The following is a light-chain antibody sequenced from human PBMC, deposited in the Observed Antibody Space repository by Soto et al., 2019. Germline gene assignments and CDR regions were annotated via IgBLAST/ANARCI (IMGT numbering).Light chain of an antibody. Sequence: ENVSTQSPGTLSLSPGERATLSCKASQSVGGNYLAWYQHKPGQAPRLIIYAASNRAAGIPDRFSGRGSGTDFTLTISRLEPEDFAVYFCQQYGGSPLFTFGPGTKVEIK. CDR1: QSVGGNY. V-gene: IGKV3-20*01. CDR2: AAS. CDR3: QQYGGSPLFT. J-gene: IGKJ3*01.